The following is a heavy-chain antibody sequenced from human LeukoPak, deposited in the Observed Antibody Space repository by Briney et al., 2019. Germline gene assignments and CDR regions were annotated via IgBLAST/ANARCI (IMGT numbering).Heavy chain of an antibody. J-gene: IGHJ4*02. CDR1: GGSISSYY. D-gene: IGHD4-23*01. V-gene: IGHV4-59*01. CDR2: IYYSGST. Sequence: TSETLSLTCTVSGGSISSYYWSWIRQPPGKGLEWIGYIYYSGSTNYNPSLKSRVTISVDTSKNQFSLKLSSVTTADTAVYYCARVSIYGGNSPFDYWGQGTLVTVSS. CDR3: ARVSIYGGNSPFDY.